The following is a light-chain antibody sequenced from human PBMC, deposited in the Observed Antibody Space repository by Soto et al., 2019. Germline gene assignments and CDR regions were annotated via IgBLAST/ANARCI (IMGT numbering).Light chain of an antibody. CDR1: SSDVGAYDF. CDR3: SSYTRSSTLV. Sequence: QSALTQPASVSGSPGQSIAISCTGTSSDVGAYDFVSWYLHHPGKAPKLLIYEVIHRPSGVANRFSGSKSGNAASLTISGLRAEDEGDYYCSSYTRSSTLVFGGGTKLTVL. J-gene: IGLJ2*01. CDR2: EVI. V-gene: IGLV2-14*01.